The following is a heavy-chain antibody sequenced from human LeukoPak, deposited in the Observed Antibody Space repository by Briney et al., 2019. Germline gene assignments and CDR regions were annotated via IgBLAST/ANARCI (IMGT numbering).Heavy chain of an antibody. D-gene: IGHD1-26*01. CDR2: IYSGGST. CDR1: GFTVSSKY. CDR3: ARARSIVGATFDY. Sequence: GGSLRLSCAASGFTVSSKYMSWVRQAPGKGLEWVSVIYSGGSTYYADSVKGRFTISRDNSKNTLYLQMNSLRAEDTAVYYCARARSIVGATFDYWGQGTLVTVSS. J-gene: IGHJ4*02. V-gene: IGHV3-53*01.